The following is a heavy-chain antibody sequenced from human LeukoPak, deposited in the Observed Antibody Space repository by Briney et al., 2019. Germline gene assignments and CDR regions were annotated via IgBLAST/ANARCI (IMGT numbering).Heavy chain of an antibody. CDR3: ARDPGLAPFDY. CDR1: GGSISSSSYY. D-gene: IGHD3-22*01. V-gene: IGHV4-39*07. J-gene: IGHJ4*02. CDR2: IYYSGST. Sequence: PSETLSLTCTVSGGSISSSSYYRGWIRQPPGKGLEWIGSIYYSGSTYYNPSLKSRVTISVDTSKNQFSLKLSSVTAADTAVYYCARDPGLAPFDYWGQGTLVTVSS.